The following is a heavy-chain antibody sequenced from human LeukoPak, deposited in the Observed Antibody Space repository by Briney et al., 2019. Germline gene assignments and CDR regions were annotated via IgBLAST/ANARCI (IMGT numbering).Heavy chain of an antibody. V-gene: IGHV3-23*01. D-gene: IGHD5-24*01. CDR3: AKDRGFTLRDGGMLDY. J-gene: IGHJ4*02. Sequence: GGSLRLSCAASGFSFSTFTMNWVRQAPGKGVEGVSGISGRGGDTYDAESVRGRFTISRDDSKNTLYLQMTSLRAEDTAIYYCAKDRGFTLRDGGMLDYWGQGTLVTVSS. CDR2: ISGRGGDT. CDR1: GFSFSTFT.